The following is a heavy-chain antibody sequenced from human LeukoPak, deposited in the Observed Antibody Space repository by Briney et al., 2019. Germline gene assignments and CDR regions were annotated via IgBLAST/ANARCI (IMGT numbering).Heavy chain of an antibody. V-gene: IGHV3-74*01. Sequence: PSGGSLRLSCAGSGFTFSNTWMHWVRHAPGEGLVWVSRIDSDGSTINYADSVKGRFTISRDNARNTLYLQMNSLRVEDTALYFCATAGNYRFDYWGQGTLVTVSS. CDR1: GFTFSNTW. J-gene: IGHJ4*02. CDR2: IDSDGSTI. D-gene: IGHD1-7*01. CDR3: ATAGNYRFDY.